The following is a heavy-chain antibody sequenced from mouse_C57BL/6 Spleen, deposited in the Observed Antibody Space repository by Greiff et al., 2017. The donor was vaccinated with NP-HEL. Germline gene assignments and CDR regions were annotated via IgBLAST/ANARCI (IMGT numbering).Heavy chain of an antibody. V-gene: IGHV1-82*01. J-gene: IGHJ2*01. Sequence: VQLQQSGPELVKPGASVKISCKASGYAFSSSWMNWVKQRPGKGLEWIGRIYPGDGDTNYNGKFKGKATLTAAKSSSTAYMQLSSLTSEDSAVYFCARHGSSYGYFDDWGQGTTLTVSS. CDR3: ARHGSSYGYFDD. CDR2: IYPGDGDT. CDR1: GYAFSSSW. D-gene: IGHD1-1*01.